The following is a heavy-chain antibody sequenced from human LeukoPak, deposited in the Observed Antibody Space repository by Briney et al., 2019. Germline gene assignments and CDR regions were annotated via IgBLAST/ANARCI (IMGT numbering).Heavy chain of an antibody. V-gene: IGHV4-38-2*02. D-gene: IGHD3-10*01. J-gene: IGHJ6*03. CDR2: IYHSGST. Sequence: PSETLSLTCTVSGYSISSGYFWGWIRQPPGKGLEWIGSIYHSGSTSYNPSLKSRLTISVDTSKNQFSLKLNFVTAADTAMYYCARHQEAMVRGVLYYMDVWGKGTTVTISS. CDR1: GYSISSGYF. CDR3: ARHQEAMVRGVLYYMDV.